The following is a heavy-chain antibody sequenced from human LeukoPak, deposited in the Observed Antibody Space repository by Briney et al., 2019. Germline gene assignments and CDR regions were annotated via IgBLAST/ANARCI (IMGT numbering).Heavy chain of an antibody. CDR3: ARHYCSGGQCYYFDY. D-gene: IGHD2-8*02. CDR1: GGSISSYY. Sequence: SETLSLTCTVSGGSISSYYWSWIRQPPGKGLEWIGYIYYSGSTNYNPSLKSRVTISVDTSKNQFSLKLSSVTAADTAVYYCARHYCSGGQCYYFDYWGQGTLVTVSS. J-gene: IGHJ4*02. V-gene: IGHV4-59*01. CDR2: IYYSGST.